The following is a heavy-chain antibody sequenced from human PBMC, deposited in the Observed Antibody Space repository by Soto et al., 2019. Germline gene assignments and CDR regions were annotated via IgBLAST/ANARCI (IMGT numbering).Heavy chain of an antibody. J-gene: IGHJ4*02. V-gene: IGHV3-48*01. D-gene: IGHD5-12*01. CDR1: GFTFSSYS. CDR2: ISSSSSTI. CDR3: ARDFWWYSGYDTRFDY. Sequence: EVQLVESGGGLVQPGGSLRLSCAASGFTFSSYSMNWVRQAPGKGLEWVSYISSSSSTIYYADSVKGRFTISRDNAKNSLYLQMNSLRAEDTAVYYCARDFWWYSGYDTRFDYWGQGTLVTVSS.